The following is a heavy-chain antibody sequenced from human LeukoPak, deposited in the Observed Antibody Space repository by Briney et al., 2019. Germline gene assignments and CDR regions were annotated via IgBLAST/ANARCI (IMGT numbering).Heavy chain of an antibody. CDR2: ISGSGGST. CDR1: GFTFSSYA. D-gene: IGHD3-10*01. Sequence: AGGSLRLSCAASGFTFSSYAMSWVRQAPGKGLEWVSAISGSGGSTYYADSVKGRFTISRDNSKNTLYLQMNILRAEDTAVYYCAKDLRGSGSYYNLFDYWGQGTLVTVSS. V-gene: IGHV3-23*01. CDR3: AKDLRGSGSYYNLFDY. J-gene: IGHJ4*02.